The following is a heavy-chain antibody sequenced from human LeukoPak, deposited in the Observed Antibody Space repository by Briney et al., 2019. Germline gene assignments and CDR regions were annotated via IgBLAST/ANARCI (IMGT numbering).Heavy chain of an antibody. V-gene: IGHV4-39*07. J-gene: IGHJ4*02. D-gene: IGHD5-12*01. CDR2: IYYSGST. Sequence: PSETLSLTCTVSGGSISSSSYYWGWIRQPPGKGLEWIGSIYYSGSTYYNPSLKSRVTISVDTSKNQFSLKLRSVTAADTAVYYCARVSGYHRESFYDYWGQGTLVTVSS. CDR1: GGSISSSSYY. CDR3: ARVSGYHRESFYDY.